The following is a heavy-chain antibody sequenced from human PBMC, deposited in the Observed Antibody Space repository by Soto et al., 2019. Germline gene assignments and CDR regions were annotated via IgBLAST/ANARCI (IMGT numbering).Heavy chain of an antibody. D-gene: IGHD5-18*01. V-gene: IGHV3-23*01. CDR1: GFTFSSYA. CDR3: AKATTVYNYGTYYYYYGMDV. CDR2: ISGSGSDT. Sequence: GGSLRLSCAASGFTFSSYAMTWVRQAPGKGLEWVSGISGSGSDTYYADSVKGRFTISRDNSKNTLDLHMNSLRAEDTAAYYCAKATTVYNYGTYYYYYGMDVWGQGTTVTVSS. J-gene: IGHJ6*02.